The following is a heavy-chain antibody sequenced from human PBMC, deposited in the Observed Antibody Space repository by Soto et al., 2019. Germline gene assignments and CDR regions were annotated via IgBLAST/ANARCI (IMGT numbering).Heavy chain of an antibody. CDR2: ISAYNGTT. V-gene: IGHV1-18*04. CDR1: GDNFTSYA. CDR3: ARGPRIVVVPAAFDY. J-gene: IGHJ4*02. Sequence: GASVKVSCKASGDNFTSYAISWVRQAPGQGLEWMGWISAYNGTTHYAQKLQGRVTMTADTSTSTAYLELRSLRSDDTAVYYCARGPRIVVVPAAFDYWGQGTLVTVSS. D-gene: IGHD2-2*01.